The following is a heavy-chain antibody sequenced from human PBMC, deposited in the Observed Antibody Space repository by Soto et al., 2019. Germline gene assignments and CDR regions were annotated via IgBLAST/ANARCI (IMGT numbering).Heavy chain of an antibody. D-gene: IGHD2-15*01. V-gene: IGHV3-30*18. CDR2: ISYDGSNK. CDR1: GFTFSSYG. CDR3: AKDAKRYCSGGSCHLFDY. Sequence: GGSLRLSCAASGFTFSSYGMHWVRQAPGKGLEWVAVISYDGSNKYYADSVKGRFTISRDNSKNTLYLQMNSLRAEDTAVYYCAKDAKRYCSGGSCHLFDYWGQGTLVTVSS. J-gene: IGHJ4*02.